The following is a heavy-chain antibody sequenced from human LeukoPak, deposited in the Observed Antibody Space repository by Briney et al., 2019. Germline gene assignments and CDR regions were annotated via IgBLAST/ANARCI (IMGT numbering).Heavy chain of an antibody. CDR2: IYYSGST. CDR1: GGSISSYY. V-gene: IGHV4-59*01. Sequence: PSETLSLTCIVSGGSISSYYWSWIRQPPGKGLEWIGYIYYSGSTNHNPSLKSRVTISVDTSKNQFSLKLSSVTAADTAVYYCARDGYYYDSSGLSGYYGMDVWGQGTTVTVSS. CDR3: ARDGYYYDSSGLSGYYGMDV. D-gene: IGHD3-22*01. J-gene: IGHJ6*02.